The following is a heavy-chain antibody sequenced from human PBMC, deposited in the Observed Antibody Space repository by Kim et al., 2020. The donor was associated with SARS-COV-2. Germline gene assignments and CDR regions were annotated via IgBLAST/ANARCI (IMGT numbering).Heavy chain of an antibody. CDR1: GGSISSYY. V-gene: IGHV4-4*07. J-gene: IGHJ6*02. D-gene: IGHD3-16*02. CDR3: ARDHDYVWGSYRRYGMDV. Sequence: SETLSLTCTVSGGSISSYYWSWIRQPAGKGLEWIGRIYTSGSTNYNPSLKSRVTMSVDTSKNQFSLKLSSVTAADTAVYYCARDHDYVWGSYRRYGMDVWGQGTTVTVSS. CDR2: IYTSGST.